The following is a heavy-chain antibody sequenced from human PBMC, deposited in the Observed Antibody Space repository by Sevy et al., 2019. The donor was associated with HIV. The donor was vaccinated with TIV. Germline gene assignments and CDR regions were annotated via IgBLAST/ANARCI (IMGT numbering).Heavy chain of an antibody. D-gene: IGHD6-13*01. J-gene: IGHJ4*02. CDR1: GFTFSSHA. CDR3: ARAPGGVIAAGPYDLDY. Sequence: GGSLRLSCAASGFTFSSHAMHWVRQAPGKGLEWMTIISYDGSNKNHADSVKGRFTISRDNSKNTLYLQMNSLRPEDTAVYYCARAPGGVIAAGPYDLDYWGQGTLVTVSS. CDR2: ISYDGSNK. V-gene: IGHV3-30*04.